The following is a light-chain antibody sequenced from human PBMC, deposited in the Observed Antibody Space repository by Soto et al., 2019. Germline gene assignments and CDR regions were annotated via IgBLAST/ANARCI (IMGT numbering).Light chain of an antibody. J-gene: IGKJ3*01. V-gene: IGKV3-20*01. CDR1: QRVSSSY. CDR3: QQYGSSPFT. Sequence: EIVLTQSPGSLSLSPGERVTLSWRASQRVSSSYLAWYQQKPGQTPRLLFYGASSRATGIPDRFSGSGSGTDFTLTISRLEPEDFAVYYCQQYGSSPFTFGPGTKVDIK. CDR2: GAS.